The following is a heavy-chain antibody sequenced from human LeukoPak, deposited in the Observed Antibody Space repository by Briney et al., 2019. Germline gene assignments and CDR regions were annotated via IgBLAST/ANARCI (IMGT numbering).Heavy chain of an antibody. J-gene: IGHJ4*02. D-gene: IGHD3-9*01. CDR3: ARGDWYGIDY. CDR1: GYTFTSYD. V-gene: IGHV1-8*01. CDR2: MNPNSGNT. Sequence: GASVKVSCKASGYTFTSYDINWVRQATGQGLEWMGWMNPNSGNTGYAQKFQGRVTMTRDTSTSTVYMELSSLRSEDTAVYYCARGDWYGIDYGGQGPLVTVSS.